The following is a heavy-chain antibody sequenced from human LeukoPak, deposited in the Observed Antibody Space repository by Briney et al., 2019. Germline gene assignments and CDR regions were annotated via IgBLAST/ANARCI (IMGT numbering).Heavy chain of an antibody. V-gene: IGHV4-34*01. CDR3: ASARGEWLVRNWFDP. Sequence: SETLSPTCAVYGGSFSGYYWSWIRQPPGKGLEWIGEINHSGSTNYNPSLKSRVTISVDTSKNQFSLKLSSVTAADTAVYYCASARGEWLVRNWFDPWGQGTLVTVSS. J-gene: IGHJ5*02. D-gene: IGHD6-19*01. CDR2: INHSGST. CDR1: GGSFSGYY.